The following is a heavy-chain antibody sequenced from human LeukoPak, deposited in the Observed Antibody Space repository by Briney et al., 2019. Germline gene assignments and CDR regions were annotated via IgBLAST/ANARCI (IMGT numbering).Heavy chain of an antibody. CDR1: GFTFTDYA. J-gene: IGHJ3*02. CDR2: ISGSGGST. Sequence: GGSLRLSCAVSGFTFTDYAMTWVRQAPGKGLEWVSAISGSGGSTYYADSVKGRFTISRDNSKNTLYPQMNSLRAEDTAVYYCATATVGAFDIWGQGTMVTVSS. V-gene: IGHV3-23*01. CDR3: ATATVGAFDI. D-gene: IGHD4-23*01.